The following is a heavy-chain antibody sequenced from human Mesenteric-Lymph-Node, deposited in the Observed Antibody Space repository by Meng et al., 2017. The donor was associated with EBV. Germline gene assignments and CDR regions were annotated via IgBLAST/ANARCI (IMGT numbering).Heavy chain of an antibody. Sequence: VQLQESGPGLVKPSETPSLTCTVSGGSVTSGSYYWNWIRQPPGKRLEWIGDIHYSGSTNYNPSLKSQITISVDTSKNQLSLRVSHVTAADTAVYYCARGRRGVQYFDFWGQGALVTVSS. CDR3: ARGRRGVQYFDF. V-gene: IGHV4-61*01. CDR1: GGSVTSGSYY. J-gene: IGHJ4*02. D-gene: IGHD1-1*01. CDR2: IHYSGST.